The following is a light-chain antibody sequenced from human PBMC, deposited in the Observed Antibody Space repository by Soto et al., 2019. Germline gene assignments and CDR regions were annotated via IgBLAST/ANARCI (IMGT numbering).Light chain of an antibody. V-gene: IGKV1-5*01. Sequence: DIQLTQSPSTLSASVGDRVTITCRASQSVTDWLAWYQQKPGKAPKLLIYDASSSQSGVPSRFSGSGSGTEFSLTISSLQPDDFAAYYRQQYYRSSTFGQGPKVDIK. CDR2: DAS. CDR1: QSVTDW. CDR3: QQYYRSST. J-gene: IGKJ2*01.